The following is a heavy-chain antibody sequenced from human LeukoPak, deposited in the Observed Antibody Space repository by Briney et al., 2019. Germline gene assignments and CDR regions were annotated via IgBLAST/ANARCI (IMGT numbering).Heavy chain of an antibody. CDR1: GFTFSTYA. CDR2: ISGDDGST. D-gene: IGHD3-22*01. J-gene: IGHJ4*02. V-gene: IGHV3-23*01. CDR3: AKDHYYDSSGYRGVGVAYFDY. Sequence: TGGSLRLSCAASGFTFSTYAMSWVRQAPGKGLEWVSAISGDDGSTYYADSVKGRFTISRDNSKNTLYLQMNSLRAEDTAVYYCAKDHYYDSSGYRGVGVAYFDYWGQGTLVTVSS.